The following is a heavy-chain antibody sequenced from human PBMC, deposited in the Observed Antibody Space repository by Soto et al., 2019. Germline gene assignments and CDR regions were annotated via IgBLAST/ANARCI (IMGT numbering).Heavy chain of an antibody. CDR2: ISSSGSTI. CDR3: ARAKSVYCGGDCYYYYYYGMDV. J-gene: IGHJ6*02. D-gene: IGHD2-21*02. CDR1: GFTFSSYE. Sequence: GGSLRLSCAASGFTFSSYEMNWVRQAPGKGLEWVSYISSSGSTIYYADSVKGRFTISRDNAKNSLYLQMNSLRAEDTAVYYCARAKSVYCGGDCYYYYYYGMDVWGQGTTVTVSS. V-gene: IGHV3-48*03.